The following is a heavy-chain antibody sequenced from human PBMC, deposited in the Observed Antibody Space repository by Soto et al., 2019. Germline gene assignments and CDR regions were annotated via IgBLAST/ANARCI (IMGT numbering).Heavy chain of an antibody. CDR2: IYFDGGNK. J-gene: IGHJ6*02. CDR3: ARRKGGYYYYYGMDV. Sequence: GGSLRLSCAASGFSFSNSNMHWVRQAPGRGLDWVAGIYFDGGNKYYAESVKGRFTISRDNSKNTLYLQMNSLRAEDTAVYYCARRKGGYYYYYGMDVWGQGTTVTVSS. V-gene: IGHV3-33*01. CDR1: GFSFSNSN. D-gene: IGHD2-15*01.